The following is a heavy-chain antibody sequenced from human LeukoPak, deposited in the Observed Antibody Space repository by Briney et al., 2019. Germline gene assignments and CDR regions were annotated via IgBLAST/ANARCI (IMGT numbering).Heavy chain of an antibody. D-gene: IGHD6-19*01. CDR2: IWYDGSNK. J-gene: IGHJ4*02. CDR1: GFTFSSYG. CDR3: ARESDLKAVAGSDY. V-gene: IGHV3-33*01. Sequence: GRSLRLSCAASGFTFSSYGMHWVRQAPGKGLEWVAVIWYDGSNKYYADSVKGRFTTSRDNSKNTLYLQMNSLRAEDTAVHYCARESDLKAVAGSDYWGQGTLVTVSS.